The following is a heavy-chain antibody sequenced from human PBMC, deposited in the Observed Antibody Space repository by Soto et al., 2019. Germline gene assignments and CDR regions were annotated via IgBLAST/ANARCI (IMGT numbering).Heavy chain of an antibody. CDR3: ARPKYGETYFDS. D-gene: IGHD2-21*01. V-gene: IGHV1-2*02. J-gene: IGHJ4*02. CDR1: GYTFTDHY. CDR2: INPYSGGT. Sequence: ASVKVSCKASGYTFTDHYIHWLRQAPGQSLEWMGWINPYSGGTHFARKFQDRVTMAGDTSVSTAYMELSSLKSDDTAVYYCARPKYGETYFDSRGQGTVVTVSS.